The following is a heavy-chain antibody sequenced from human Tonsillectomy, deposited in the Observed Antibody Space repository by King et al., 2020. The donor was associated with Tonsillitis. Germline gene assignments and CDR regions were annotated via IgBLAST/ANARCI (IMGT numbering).Heavy chain of an antibody. V-gene: IGHV1-46*01. J-gene: IGHJ6*02. CDR3: QAEMARKVLHPHDMDV. D-gene: IGHD5-24*01. CDR1: GYIFTSSD. CDR2: INPNLGTT. Sequence: VQLVESGAEVKKPGASVKVSCKASGYIFTSSDIHWVRQAPGQGLEWIGVINPNLGTTRYEQKLTGRVAMTRDTSTNTVYMELSSLRFEDTAVYYCQAEMARKVLHPHDMDVWGQGTTVTVSS.